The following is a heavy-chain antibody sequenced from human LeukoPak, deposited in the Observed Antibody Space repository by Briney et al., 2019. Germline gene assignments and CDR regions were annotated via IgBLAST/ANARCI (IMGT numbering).Heavy chain of an antibody. J-gene: IGHJ4*02. Sequence: GGSLRLSCVASGFTFSDYWMSWVRQAPGKGLEWVANIKQDGSEKYYVDSVKGRFTISRDNAKNSLYPQLNSLRAEDTAVYYCARVPWSSVTILDYWGQGTLVTVSS. CDR2: IKQDGSEK. V-gene: IGHV3-7*01. CDR1: GFTFSDYW. D-gene: IGHD3-9*01. CDR3: ARVPWSSVTILDY.